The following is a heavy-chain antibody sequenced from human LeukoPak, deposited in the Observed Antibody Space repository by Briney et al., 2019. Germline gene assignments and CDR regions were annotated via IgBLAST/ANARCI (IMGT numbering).Heavy chain of an antibody. Sequence: PGGSLRLSCAASGFTFSSYSMNWVRQAPGKGLEWVSSISSSSYIYYADSVKGRFTISRDNAKNSLYLQMNSLRAEDTAVYYCARDPNYYGSGSYYTSDAFDIWGQGTMVTVSS. CDR3: ARDPNYYGSGSYYTSDAFDI. CDR1: GFTFSSYS. J-gene: IGHJ3*02. CDR2: ISSSSYI. D-gene: IGHD3-10*01. V-gene: IGHV3-21*01.